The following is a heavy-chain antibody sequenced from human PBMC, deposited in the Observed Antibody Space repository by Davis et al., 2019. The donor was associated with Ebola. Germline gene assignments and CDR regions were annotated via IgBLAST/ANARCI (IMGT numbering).Heavy chain of an antibody. V-gene: IGHV1-18*01. D-gene: IGHD3-9*01. J-gene: IGHJ6*02. CDR3: ARDSHDILTGSPNGMDV. CDR1: GYTFTSYG. CDR2: ISAYNGNT. Sequence: AASVKVSCKASGYTFTSYGISWVRQAPGQGLEWMGWISAYNGNTNYAQKLQGRVTMTTDTSTGTAYMELRSLRSDDTAVYYCARDSHDILTGSPNGMDVWGQGTTVTVSS.